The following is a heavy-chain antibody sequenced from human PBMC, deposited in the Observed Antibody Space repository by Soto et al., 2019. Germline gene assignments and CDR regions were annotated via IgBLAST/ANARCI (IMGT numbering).Heavy chain of an antibody. D-gene: IGHD6-13*01. CDR1: GFTFSSYA. CDR3: AKDKSPRYSSSWYNGAFDI. V-gene: IGHV3-23*01. Sequence: EVQLLESGGGLVQPGGSLRLSCAASGFTFSSYAMSWVRQAPGKGLEWVSAISGSGGSTYYADSVKGRFTISRDNSKNTLYLQMNSLRAEDTAVYYCAKDKSPRYSSSWYNGAFDIWGQGTMVTVSS. J-gene: IGHJ3*02. CDR2: ISGSGGST.